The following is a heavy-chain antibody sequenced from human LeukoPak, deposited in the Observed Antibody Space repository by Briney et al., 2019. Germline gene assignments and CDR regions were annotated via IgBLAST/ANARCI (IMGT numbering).Heavy chain of an antibody. CDR1: GSSITNGYY. V-gene: IGHV4-38-2*02. CDR2: IYLSENT. Sequence: SETLSLTCTVSGSSITNGYYWGWIRQPPGKGPEWTGSIYLSENTHYNPSLKSRVTISVDTSKNQFSLKLNSVTASDTAVYFCARDCGIVLPEGAFDIWGQGTMVTVSS. D-gene: IGHD2/OR15-2a*01. J-gene: IGHJ3*02. CDR3: ARDCGIVLPEGAFDI.